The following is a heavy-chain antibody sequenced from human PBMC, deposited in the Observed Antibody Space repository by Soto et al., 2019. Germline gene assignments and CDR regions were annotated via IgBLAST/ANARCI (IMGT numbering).Heavy chain of an antibody. J-gene: IGHJ3*02. D-gene: IGHD3-22*01. CDR1: GYTFTSYD. CDR3: ARDFSDGNFIVDREEGFDI. V-gene: IGHV1-8*01. CDR2: MNPNSGNT. Sequence: GASVKVSCKASGYTFTSYDINWVRQATGQGLEWMGWMNPNSGNTGYAQKFQGRVTMTRNTSISTAYMELSSLRSEDTAVYYCARDFSDGNFIVDREEGFDIWGQGIMVTVSS.